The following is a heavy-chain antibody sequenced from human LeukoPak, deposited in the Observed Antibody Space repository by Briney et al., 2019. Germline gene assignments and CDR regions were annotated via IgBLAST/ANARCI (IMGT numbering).Heavy chain of an antibody. V-gene: IGHV1-69*04. CDR2: IIPILGIA. J-gene: IGHJ4*02. D-gene: IGHD4-23*01. Sequence: PRASVKVSCKASGGTFSSYAISWVRQAPGQGLEWMGRIIPILGIADYAQKFQGRVTITADKSTSTAYMELSSLRSEDTAVYYCARGLGGDYGGNRKPREVDYWGQGTLVTVSS. CDR3: ARGLGGDYGGNRKPREVDY. CDR1: GGTFSSYA.